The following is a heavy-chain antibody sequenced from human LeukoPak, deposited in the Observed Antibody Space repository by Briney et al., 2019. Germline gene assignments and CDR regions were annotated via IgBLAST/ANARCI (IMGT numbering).Heavy chain of an antibody. CDR1: GGSFSGYY. Sequence: PSETLSLTCAVYGGSFSGYYWSWIRQPPGKGLEWIGEINHSGSTNYNPSLKSRVTISVDTSKNQFSLKLSSVTAADTAVYYCARGHFGSPAYSSSLGAGWFDPWGQGTLVTVSS. D-gene: IGHD6-6*01. CDR3: ARGHFGSPAYSSSLGAGWFDP. V-gene: IGHV4-34*01. CDR2: INHSGST. J-gene: IGHJ5*02.